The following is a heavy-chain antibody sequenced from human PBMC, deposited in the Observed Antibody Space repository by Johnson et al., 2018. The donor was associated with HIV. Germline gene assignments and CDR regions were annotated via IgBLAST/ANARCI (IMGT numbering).Heavy chain of an antibody. D-gene: IGHD3-10*01. Sequence: DVQVVESGGGLVKPGGSLRLSCAASGFTFSSYAMYWVRQAPGKGLEYVSAISSNGGSTYYANYVKGRFTISRDNSKNTLYLQMGSLRAEDMAVYYCARGAFDIWGQGTMVTVSS. J-gene: IGHJ3*02. CDR3: ARGAFDI. V-gene: IGHV3-64*01. CDR1: GFTFSSYA. CDR2: ISSNGGST.